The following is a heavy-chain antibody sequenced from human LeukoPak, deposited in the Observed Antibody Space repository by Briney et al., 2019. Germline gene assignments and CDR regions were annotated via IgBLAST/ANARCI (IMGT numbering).Heavy chain of an antibody. V-gene: IGHV3-23*01. D-gene: IGHD6-19*01. Sequence: PGGSLRLSCAASGFTFSNYAMSWVRQAPGKGLEWVSTFSGSGGNAYYADSVRGRFTISRDYSKNTLYLQVNSLRAEDTAVYYCAKISYSSAWGAFDLWGQGTMVTVS. CDR3: AKISYSSAWGAFDL. J-gene: IGHJ3*01. CDR2: FSGSGGNA. CDR1: GFTFSNYA.